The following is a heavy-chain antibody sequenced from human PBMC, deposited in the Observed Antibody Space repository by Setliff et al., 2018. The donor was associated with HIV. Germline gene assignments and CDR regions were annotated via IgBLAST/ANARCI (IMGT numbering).Heavy chain of an antibody. CDR2: TSTGGPT. Sequence: SETLSLTCSVSGGSINTHYWSWLRQPAGKRLEWIGRTSTGGPTNPSFESRVTMSEDTSRNQVSLKLTSVTAADSAIYYCARDGEYFDQWGQGVMVTVSS. CDR1: GGSINTHY. J-gene: IGHJ4*02. V-gene: IGHV4-4*07. CDR3: ARDGEYFDQ.